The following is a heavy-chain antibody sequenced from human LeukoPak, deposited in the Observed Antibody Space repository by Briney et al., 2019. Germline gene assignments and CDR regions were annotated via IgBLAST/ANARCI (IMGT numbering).Heavy chain of an antibody. Sequence: GGSLRLSCAASGFTFSSFAMSWVRQAPGKGLEWVSTISGSGGSTYYADSVKGRFTFSRDNSKNTLYLQMNSLRAEDTAVYYCARGGPYYYDSSLRYWGQGTLVTVSS. V-gene: IGHV3-23*01. CDR1: GFTFSSFA. D-gene: IGHD3-22*01. J-gene: IGHJ4*02. CDR2: ISGSGGST. CDR3: ARGGPYYYDSSLRY.